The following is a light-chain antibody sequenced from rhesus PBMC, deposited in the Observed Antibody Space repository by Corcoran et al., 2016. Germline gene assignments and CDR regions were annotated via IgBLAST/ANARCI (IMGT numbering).Light chain of an antibody. CDR2: GAS. CDR1: QAISNY. J-gene: IGKJ3*01. CDR3: LHYKAVPFT. V-gene: IGKV1S21*01. Sequence: DIQMTQSPSSMSASVGDRVTITCRASQAISNYFSWYQQKPGKPPQLLIYGASTLQSGVPSRVSGSGFGTDFTLTISSLQPEDFVTYYCLHYKAVPFTFGPGTKLEIK.